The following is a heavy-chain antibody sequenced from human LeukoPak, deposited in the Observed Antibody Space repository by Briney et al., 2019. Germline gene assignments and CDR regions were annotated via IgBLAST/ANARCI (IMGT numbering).Heavy chain of an antibody. D-gene: IGHD3-10*01. CDR1: GFTFSDHA. V-gene: IGHV3-23*01. CDR3: VKVSSNYYGSGSYQTLDY. CDR2: INGNGGGS. J-gene: IGHJ4*02. Sequence: GGSLRLSCAASGFTFSDHAMSWVRQAPAKGLEWVSSINGNGGGSYYIDSVKGRSTVSRDNSENALYLQMNNLRTEDTAVYYCVKVSSNYYGSGSYQTLDYWGQGTLVTVSS.